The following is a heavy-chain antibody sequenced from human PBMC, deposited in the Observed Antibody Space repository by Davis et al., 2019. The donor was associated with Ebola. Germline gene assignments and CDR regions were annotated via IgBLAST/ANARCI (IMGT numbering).Heavy chain of an antibody. CDR1: GGSISSGDYY. J-gene: IGHJ4*02. D-gene: IGHD1-1*01. CDR2: IYYSGST. V-gene: IGHV4-30-4*01. Sequence: SETLSLTCTVSGGSISSGDYYWSWIRQPPGKGLEWIGYIYYSGSTYYNPSLKSRVTISVDTSKNQFSLKLSSVTAADTAVYYCARAQFPTTSDHWGQGTLVTVSS. CDR3: ARAQFPTTSDH.